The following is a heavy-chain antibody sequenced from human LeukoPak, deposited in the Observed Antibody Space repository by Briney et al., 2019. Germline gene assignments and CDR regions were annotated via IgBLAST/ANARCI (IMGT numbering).Heavy chain of an antibody. J-gene: IGHJ4*02. Sequence: GSLRLSFAASGFTVSSNYMSWVRQAPGKGLEWVSVIYSGGSTYYADSVKGRFTISRDNSKNTLYLQMNSLRAEDTAVYYCARDREYSSSPLPHYWGQGTLVTVSS. CDR2: IYSGGST. CDR3: ARDREYSSSPLPHY. V-gene: IGHV3-53*01. CDR1: GFTVSSNY. D-gene: IGHD6-6*01.